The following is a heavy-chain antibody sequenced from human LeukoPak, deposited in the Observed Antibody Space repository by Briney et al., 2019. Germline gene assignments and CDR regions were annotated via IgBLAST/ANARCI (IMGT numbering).Heavy chain of an antibody. Sequence: GGSLRLSCAASGFTFSSYEMNWVRQAPGKGLEWVSYISSSGSTIYYADSVKGRFTISRDNAKNALYLQMNSLRAEDTAVYYCARDGPGSTVTIRFDPWGQGTLVTVSS. CDR3: ARDGPGSTVTIRFDP. D-gene: IGHD4-17*01. CDR1: GFTFSSYE. J-gene: IGHJ5*02. V-gene: IGHV3-48*03. CDR2: ISSSGSTI.